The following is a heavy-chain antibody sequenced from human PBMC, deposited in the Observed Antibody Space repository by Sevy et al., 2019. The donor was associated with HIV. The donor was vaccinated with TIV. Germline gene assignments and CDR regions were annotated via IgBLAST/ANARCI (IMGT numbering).Heavy chain of an antibody. CDR1: GGSISNYY. CDR3: ARDPRTSSSWLSYGMDV. D-gene: IGHD6-13*01. V-gene: IGHV4-59*01. CDR2: IYYSGST. J-gene: IGHJ6*02. Sequence: SETLSLTCSVSGGSISNYYWSWIRQSPGKGLEWIGYIYYSGSTNYNPSLKSRVTISVDTSKNQFSLKLSSVTAADTAVYYCARDPRTSSSWLSYGMDVWGQGTTVTVSS.